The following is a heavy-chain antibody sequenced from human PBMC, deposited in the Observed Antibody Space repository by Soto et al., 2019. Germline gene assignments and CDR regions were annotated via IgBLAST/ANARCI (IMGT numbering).Heavy chain of an antibody. CDR1: GGSITSSSYY. D-gene: IGHD6-13*01. CDR2: IYYSGST. J-gene: IGHJ4*02. Sequence: ASETLSLTCTVSGGSITSSSYYWSWIRQPPGKGLEWIGYIYYSGSTNYNPSLKSRVTISVDTSKNQFSLKLSSVTAADTAVYYCARERSSSWSEIFDYWGQGTLVTVSS. CDR3: ARERSSSWSEIFDY. V-gene: IGHV4-61*01.